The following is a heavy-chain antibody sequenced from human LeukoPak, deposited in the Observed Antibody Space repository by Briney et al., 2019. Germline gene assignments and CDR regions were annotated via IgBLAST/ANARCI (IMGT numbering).Heavy chain of an antibody. CDR2: IKSNGGRT. J-gene: IGHJ4*02. CDR1: GFIFSDYA. Sequence: QPGGSLRLSCAASGFIFSDYAMHWVRQAPGKGLEYVSAIKSNGGRTYYADSVKGRFTISRDNAKNTLYLQMNSLRAEDTAVYYCARGYCSGGSCYRPFDYWGQGTLVTVSS. V-gene: IGHV3-64*04. CDR3: ARGYCSGGSCYRPFDY. D-gene: IGHD2-15*01.